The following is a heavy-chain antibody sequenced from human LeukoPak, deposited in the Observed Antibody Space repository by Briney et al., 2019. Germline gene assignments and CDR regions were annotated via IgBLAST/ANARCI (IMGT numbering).Heavy chain of an antibody. Sequence: GGTLRLSCAASGFTLNSYSMHWVRQAPGRGLEFVSAVDVDGGQTFYADSVRARFTISRDISKNTLFLHMGSLRADDMAVYYCARVGSYGCFDYWGQGTLVTVSS. CDR3: ARVGSYGCFDY. D-gene: IGHD3-16*01. V-gene: IGHV3-64*02. CDR2: VDVDGGQT. CDR1: GFTLNSYS. J-gene: IGHJ4*02.